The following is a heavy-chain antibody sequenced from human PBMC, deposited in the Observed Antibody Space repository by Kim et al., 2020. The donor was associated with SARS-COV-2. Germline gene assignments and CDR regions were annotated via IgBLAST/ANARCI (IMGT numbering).Heavy chain of an antibody. D-gene: IGHD3-16*02. J-gene: IGHJ6*03. V-gene: IGHV4-39*01. Sequence: SETLSLTCTVSGGSISSSNYYWGWIRQPPGQGLEWIGNIYYSGSAYYSLSLKSRVTISVDTSKNQLSLKLRSVTAADTAVYYCARHYHYYYLVVWGKGTTVTVSS. CDR3: ARHYHYYYLVV. CDR2: IYYSGSA. CDR1: GGSISSSNYY.